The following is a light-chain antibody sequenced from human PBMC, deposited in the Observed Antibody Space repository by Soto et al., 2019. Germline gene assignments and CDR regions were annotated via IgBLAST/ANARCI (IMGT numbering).Light chain of an antibody. J-gene: IGKJ1*01. CDR3: QQYNSYST. Sequence: EIVMTQSPATLSVSPGETRTLSFRASQRVSIALAWYQQKPGQAPRLLIYCASTRATGIPARFSGSGSGTEFTLTISSLQPDDFATYYCQQYNSYSTFGQGTKVDIK. CDR2: CAS. V-gene: IGKV3-15*01. CDR1: QRVSIA.